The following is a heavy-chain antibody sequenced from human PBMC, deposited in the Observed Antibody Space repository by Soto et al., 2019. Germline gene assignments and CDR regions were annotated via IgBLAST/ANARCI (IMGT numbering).Heavy chain of an antibody. CDR3: ARDLGVGAASDH. CDR1: GYTFTSYA. CDR2: INAGNGNT. Sequence: QVQLVQSGAEVKKPGASVKVSCKASGYTFTSYAMHWVRQAPGQRLEWMGWINAGNGNTKYSQKFQGRVTITRDKTARTAYMELSSLRSEDTAVYYCARDLGVGAASDHWGQGTLVTVSS. V-gene: IGHV1-3*01. D-gene: IGHD1-26*01. J-gene: IGHJ4*02.